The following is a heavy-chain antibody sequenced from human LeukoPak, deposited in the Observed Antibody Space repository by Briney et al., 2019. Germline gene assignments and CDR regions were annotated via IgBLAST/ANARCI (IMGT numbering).Heavy chain of an antibody. D-gene: IGHD6-19*01. J-gene: IGHJ4*02. CDR1: GNSISSGDNY. CDR2: IYTSGST. V-gene: IGHV4-61*02. CDR3: ARVTAVAGLDY. Sequence: SETLSLTCTVSGNSISSGDNYWSWIRQPAGKGLEWSGRIYTSGSTYYNPSLKSRVTISVDTSKNQFSLKLSSVTAADTAVYYCARVTAVAGLDYWGQGTLVTVSS.